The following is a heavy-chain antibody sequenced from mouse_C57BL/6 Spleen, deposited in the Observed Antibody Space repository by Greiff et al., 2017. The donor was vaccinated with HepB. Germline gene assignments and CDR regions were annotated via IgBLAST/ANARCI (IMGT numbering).Heavy chain of an antibody. CDR2: INPNNGGT. CDR1: GYTFTDYN. Sequence: EVKLQESGPELVKPGASVKMSCKASGYTFTDYNMHWVKQSHGKSLEWIGYINPNNGGTSYNQKFKGKATLTVNKSSSTAYMELRSLTSEDSAVYYCAGGYGSTLYFDYWGQGTTLTVSS. V-gene: IGHV1-22*01. J-gene: IGHJ2*01. D-gene: IGHD1-1*01. CDR3: AGGYGSTLYFDY.